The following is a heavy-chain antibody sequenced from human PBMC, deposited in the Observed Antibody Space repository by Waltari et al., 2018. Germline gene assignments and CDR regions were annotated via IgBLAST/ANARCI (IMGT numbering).Heavy chain of an antibody. J-gene: IGHJ5*02. V-gene: IGHV4-4*07. CDR3: ARTIAVAGTNWFDP. Sequence: QVQLQDSGPGLVKPSETLSLTCTCSGGSLSSYYWRWIRPPARKGLAWIGRIYTSGSNNYNPSLKSRVTMSVDTYKNQFSLKMSSVTAADTAVYYCARTIAVAGTNWFDPWGQGTLVTVSS. D-gene: IGHD6-19*01. CDR1: GGSLSSYY. CDR2: IYTSGSN.